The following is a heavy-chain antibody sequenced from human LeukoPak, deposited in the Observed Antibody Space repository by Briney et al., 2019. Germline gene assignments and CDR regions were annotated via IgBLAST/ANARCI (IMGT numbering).Heavy chain of an antibody. CDR1: GFTFSSYS. CDR2: ISGSGGST. V-gene: IGHV3-23*01. D-gene: IGHD3-22*01. J-gene: IGHJ4*02. Sequence: GGSLRLSCAASGFTFSSYSMNWVRQAPGKGLEWVSAISGSGGSTYYADSVKGRFTISRDNSKNTLYLQMNSLRAEDTAVYYCAKARYYYDSSSEDWGQGTLVTVSS. CDR3: AKARYYYDSSSED.